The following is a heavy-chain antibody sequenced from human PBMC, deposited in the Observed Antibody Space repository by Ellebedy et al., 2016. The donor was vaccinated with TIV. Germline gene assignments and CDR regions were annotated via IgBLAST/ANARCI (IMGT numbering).Heavy chain of an antibody. Sequence: MPSETLSLTCAISGDSVSSKSAAWTWLRQSPWRGLECLGRTYYRSKWYNEYAVSVESRITITSDTSKNQFSLQLSSVTPEDTAIYYCAREIRAYDSWGQGTLVTVSS. J-gene: IGHJ4*02. V-gene: IGHV6-1*01. CDR3: AREIRAYDS. CDR1: GDSVSSKSAA. CDR2: TYYRSKWYN.